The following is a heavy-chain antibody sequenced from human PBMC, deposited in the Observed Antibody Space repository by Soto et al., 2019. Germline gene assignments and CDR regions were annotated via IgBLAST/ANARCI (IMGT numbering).Heavy chain of an antibody. J-gene: IGHJ6*02. Sequence: SSETLSLTCSVSGGSVSSSTYYWAWVRQTPGKGLEWLGSILHSGSTYYNPSLKSRLTLSVDTSEDQFSLNLSSVTATDTGVYYCATLPAAMYFYGSDVWGPGTTVTVSS. CDR2: ILHSGST. V-gene: IGHV4-39*01. CDR3: ATLPAAMYFYGSDV. D-gene: IGHD2-2*01. CDR1: GGSVSSSTYY.